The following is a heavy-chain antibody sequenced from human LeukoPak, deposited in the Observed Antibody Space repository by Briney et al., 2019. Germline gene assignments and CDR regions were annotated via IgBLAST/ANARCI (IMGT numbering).Heavy chain of an antibody. CDR3: AKDAQRGFDYSNSLEY. CDR1: GFTFSHYG. CDR2: IWNDGSNR. V-gene: IGHV3-33*06. J-gene: IGHJ4*02. Sequence: GRSLRLSCAASGFTFSHYGMHWVRQVHGRGLEWVAVIWNDGSNRYYADSVKGRFTISRDNSQNTVYLQMNSLRAEDTAVYYCAKDAQRGFDYSNSLEYWGQGTLVTVSS. D-gene: IGHD4-11*01.